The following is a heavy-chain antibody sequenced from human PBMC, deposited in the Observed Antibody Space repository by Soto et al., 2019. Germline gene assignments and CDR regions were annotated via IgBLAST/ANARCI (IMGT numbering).Heavy chain of an antibody. Sequence: QLQLQESGSGLVKPSQTLSLTCAVSGGSISSGGYSWSWIRQPPGKGLEWIGYIYHSGSTYYNPSLKSRVTISVDRSKNQFSLKLSSVTAADTAVYYCARARSLGVVAVDYWGQGTLVTVSS. D-gene: IGHD3-22*01. CDR2: IYHSGST. J-gene: IGHJ4*02. CDR3: ARARSLGVVAVDY. CDR1: GGSISSGGYS. V-gene: IGHV4-30-2*01.